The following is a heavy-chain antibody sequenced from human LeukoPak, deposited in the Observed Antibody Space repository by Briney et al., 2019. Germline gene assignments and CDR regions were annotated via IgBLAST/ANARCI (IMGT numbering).Heavy chain of an antibody. CDR3: ARESRDGYIQAGNDY. D-gene: IGHD5-24*01. CDR2: IKQDGSEK. J-gene: IGHJ4*02. Sequence: PGGSLRLSCAASGFTFSSYWMSWVRQAPGKGLEWVANIKQDGSEKYYVDSVKGRFTISRDNAKNSLYLQMNSLRAEDTAVYYCARESRDGYIQAGNDYWGQGTLATVSS. V-gene: IGHV3-7*01. CDR1: GFTFSSYW.